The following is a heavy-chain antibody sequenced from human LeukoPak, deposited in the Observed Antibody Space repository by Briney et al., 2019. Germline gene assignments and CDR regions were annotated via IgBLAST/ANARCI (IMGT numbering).Heavy chain of an antibody. CDR3: NRGTDSSKIGDY. J-gene: IGHJ4*02. CDR1: DDSLSANRYY. V-gene: IGHV4-39*02. Sequence: SETLSLTCSVSDDSLSANRYYWGWVRQPPGKGLEWIANIHYTGITQYNPSFDSRVTLSADTSKKHFSLKLTSMTAADTAVYYCNRGTDSSKIGDYLGRGILVNV. CDR2: IHYTGIT. D-gene: IGHD1/OR15-1a*01.